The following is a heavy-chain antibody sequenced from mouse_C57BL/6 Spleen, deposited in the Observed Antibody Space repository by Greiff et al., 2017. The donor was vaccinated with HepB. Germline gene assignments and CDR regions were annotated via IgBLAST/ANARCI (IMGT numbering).Heavy chain of an antibody. CDR2: IRNKANGYTT. CDR3: ARYTGVYGPGNDV. Sequence: EVHLVESGGGLVQPGGSLSLSCAASGFTFTDYYMSWVRQPPGKALEWLGFIRNKANGYTTEYSASVKGRFTISRDNSQSILYLQMNALRAEDSATYYCARYTGVYGPGNDVWGTGTTVTVSS. V-gene: IGHV7-3*01. D-gene: IGHD1-1*02. CDR1: GFTFTDYY. J-gene: IGHJ1*03.